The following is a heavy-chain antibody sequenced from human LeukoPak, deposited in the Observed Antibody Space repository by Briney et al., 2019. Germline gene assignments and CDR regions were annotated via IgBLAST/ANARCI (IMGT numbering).Heavy chain of an antibody. Sequence: SEALSLTCIVSGGSITTYSWSWIRQPPGKGLEWIGYIDDSGSTNYNPSLKSRVTISVDTSKNQFSLKLSSVTAADTAVYYCATLPRRVVAATLPGWGQGTLVTVSS. D-gene: IGHD2-15*01. J-gene: IGHJ4*02. CDR3: ATLPRRVVAATLPG. CDR2: IDDSGST. V-gene: IGHV4-59*08. CDR1: GGSITTYS.